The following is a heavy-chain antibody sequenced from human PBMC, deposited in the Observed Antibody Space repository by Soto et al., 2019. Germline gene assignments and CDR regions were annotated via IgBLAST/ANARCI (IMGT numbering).Heavy chain of an antibody. V-gene: IGHV4-4*07. CDR3: ARGGQDFWSGPFDS. CDR2: IDTSGST. CDR1: AGSISNYY. Sequence: SQTLSLTCTLSAGSISNYYCNWIRQPAGKGLGWIGRIDTSGSTNYNPCLKSRVTMSVDTSKQEFSLKLSSVTDADTALYYCARGGQDFWSGPFDSWGRGALVTVSS. D-gene: IGHD3-3*01. J-gene: IGHJ4*02.